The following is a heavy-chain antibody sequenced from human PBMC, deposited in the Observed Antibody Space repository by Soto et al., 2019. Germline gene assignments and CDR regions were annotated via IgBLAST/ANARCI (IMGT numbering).Heavy chain of an antibody. Sequence: ASETLSLTGAVYGGSFSGYYWSWIRQPPGKGLEWIGEINHSGSTNYNPSLKSRVTISVDTSKNQFSLKLSSVTAADTAVYYCARVRVAGWYIIDYWGQGTLVTVSS. CDR1: GGSFSGYY. V-gene: IGHV4-34*01. D-gene: IGHD6-19*01. J-gene: IGHJ4*02. CDR3: ARVRVAGWYIIDY. CDR2: INHSGST.